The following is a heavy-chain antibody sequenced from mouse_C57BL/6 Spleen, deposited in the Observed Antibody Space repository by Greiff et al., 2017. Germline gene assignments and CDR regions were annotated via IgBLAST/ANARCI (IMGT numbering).Heavy chain of an antibody. CDR3: ARGDDGYYDYAMDY. V-gene: IGHV1-20*01. CDR2: INPYNGDT. Sequence: VQLQHSGPELVKPGDSVKISCKASGYSFTGYFMNWVMQSHGKSLEWIGRINPYNGDTFYNQKFKGKATLTVDKSSSTAHMELRSLTSEDSAVYYCARGDDGYYDYAMDYWGQGTSVTVSS. D-gene: IGHD2-3*01. CDR1: GYSFTGYF. J-gene: IGHJ4*01.